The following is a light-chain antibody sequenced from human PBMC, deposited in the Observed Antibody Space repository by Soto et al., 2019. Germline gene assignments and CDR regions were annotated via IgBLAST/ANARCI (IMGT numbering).Light chain of an antibody. CDR2: DAS. Sequence: AIRMTQSPSSLSASVGDRVTITCRASQGIRNDLGWYQQKPGKAPKLLIYDASSLESGVPSRLRGSGYGTELTITISSMQTDDFETYYCQQYNSYSWTFGHGTKVDIK. CDR3: QQYNSYSWT. V-gene: IGKV1-13*02. J-gene: IGKJ1*01. CDR1: QGIRND.